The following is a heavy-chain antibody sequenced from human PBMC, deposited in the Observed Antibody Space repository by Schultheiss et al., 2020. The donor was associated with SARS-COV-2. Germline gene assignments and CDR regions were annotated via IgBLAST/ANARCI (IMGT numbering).Heavy chain of an antibody. Sequence: GGSLRLSCAASGFTFSNAWMSWVRQAPGKGLEWVGRIKSKTDGGTTDYAAPVKGRFTISRDDSKNTLYLQMNSLKTEDTAVYYCAKWGNWNDPTDGMDVWGQGTTVTVSS. J-gene: IGHJ6*02. D-gene: IGHD1-20*01. CDR3: AKWGNWNDPTDGMDV. CDR2: IKSKTDGGTT. V-gene: IGHV3-15*01. CDR1: GFTFSNAW.